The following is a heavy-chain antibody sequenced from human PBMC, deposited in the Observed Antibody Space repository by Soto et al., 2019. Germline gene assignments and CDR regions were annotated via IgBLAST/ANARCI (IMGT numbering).Heavy chain of an antibody. CDR1: GYTLTELS. V-gene: IGHV1-24*01. D-gene: IGHD3-10*01. J-gene: IGHJ6*02. CDR3: AITPVWFGDGLSKSDRYYYYYYGMDV. CDR2: FDPEDGET. Sequence: QVQLVQSGAEVKKPGASVKVSCKVSGYTLTELSMHWVRQAPGKGLEWMGGFDPEDGETIYAQKFQGRVTMTEDTSTDTAYMELSSLRSEDTAVYYCAITPVWFGDGLSKSDRYYYYYYGMDVWGQGTTVTVSS.